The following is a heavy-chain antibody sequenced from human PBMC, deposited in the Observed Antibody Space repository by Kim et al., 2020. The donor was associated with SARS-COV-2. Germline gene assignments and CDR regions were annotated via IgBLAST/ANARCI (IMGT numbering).Heavy chain of an antibody. CDR1: GFTFNSYW. V-gene: IGHV3-7*03. Sequence: GGSLRLSCAASGFTFNSYWMTWVRQAPGKGLEWVANIKQDGSEKYYVDSVKGRFTISRDNAEKSLYLQMNSLRAEDTAVYYCARVDWDTSDWYRCDYWGQGTLVTVSS. D-gene: IGHD6-19*01. J-gene: IGHJ4*02. CDR2: IKQDGSEK. CDR3: ARVDWDTSDWYRCDY.